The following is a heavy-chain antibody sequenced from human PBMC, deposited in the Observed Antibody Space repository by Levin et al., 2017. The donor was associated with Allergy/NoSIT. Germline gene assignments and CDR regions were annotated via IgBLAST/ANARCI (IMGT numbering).Heavy chain of an antibody. J-gene: IGHJ4*02. CDR1: GFTFSRYG. Sequence: GESLKISCAASGFTFSRYGMSWVRQAPGRGLEWVSAIGGTGGNTFYAESVKGRFTISRDNSRNTLHLQINRLRAEDTAVYYCATVWEGIDYWGQGTLVTVSS. CDR3: ATVWEGIDY. D-gene: IGHD1-26*01. V-gene: IGHV3-23*01. CDR2: IGGTGGNT.